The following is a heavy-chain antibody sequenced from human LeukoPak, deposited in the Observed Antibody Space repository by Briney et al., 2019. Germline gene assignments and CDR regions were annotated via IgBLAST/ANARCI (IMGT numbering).Heavy chain of an antibody. CDR2: IPYDGSNK. J-gene: IGHJ4*02. Sequence: GGSLRLSCAASGFTFSNFGMHWVRQAPGQGLEWVTFIPYDGSNKYYADSVKGRFTISRDNSKNTLYLQMNSLRAEDTAVYYCATSRDGYNLDWGQGTLVTVSS. CDR1: GFTFSNFG. CDR3: ATSRDGYNLD. D-gene: IGHD5-24*01. V-gene: IGHV3-30*02.